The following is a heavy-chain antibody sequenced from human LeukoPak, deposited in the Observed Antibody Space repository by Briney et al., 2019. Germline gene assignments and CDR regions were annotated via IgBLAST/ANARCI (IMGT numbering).Heavy chain of an antibody. V-gene: IGHV3-7*03. J-gene: IGHJ4*02. D-gene: IGHD6-19*01. CDR3: ARDGGWHRFDY. CDR2: INEDGSQK. Sequence: GGSLRLSCVESGFTFRSPWMAWLRQAPEKGLEGVASINEDGSQKYYLGSVTGRFTISRDNAKNSLYLQMNSLSAEDTAMYYCARDGGWHRFDYWGQGTLVIVSS. CDR1: GFTFRSPW.